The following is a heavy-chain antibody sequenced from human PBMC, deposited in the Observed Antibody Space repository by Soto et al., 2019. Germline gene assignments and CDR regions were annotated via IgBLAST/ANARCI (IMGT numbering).Heavy chain of an antibody. J-gene: IGHJ4*02. CDR2: IYPGDSDT. CDR3: ARLTAPRPYYFDY. D-gene: IGHD5-18*01. V-gene: IGHV5-51*01. Sequence: GESLKISCKGSGYSFTSYWIGWVCQMPGKGLEWMGIIYPGDSDTRYSPSFQGQVTISADKAISTAYLQWSSLKASDTAMYYCARLTAPRPYYFDYWGQGTLVTVSS. CDR1: GYSFTSYW.